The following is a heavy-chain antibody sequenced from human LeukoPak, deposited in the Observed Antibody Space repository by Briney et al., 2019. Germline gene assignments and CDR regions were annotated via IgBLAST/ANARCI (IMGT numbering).Heavy chain of an antibody. D-gene: IGHD6-19*01. V-gene: IGHV4-59*01. J-gene: IGHJ6*03. Sequence: PETPSLTCTISGGSISSYYWSWIRQSPGKGLEWIGYVSNIGSTNYTPSLKSRVSISVDTSKNQFSLKLTSVTAADTAVYYCARDGGDTSGWYGGYYYYFMDVWGKGTTVT. CDR2: VSNIGST. CDR1: GGSISSYY. CDR3: ARDGGDTSGWYGGYYYYFMDV.